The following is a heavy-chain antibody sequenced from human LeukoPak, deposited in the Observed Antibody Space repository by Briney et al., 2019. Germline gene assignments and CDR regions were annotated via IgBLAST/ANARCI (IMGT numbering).Heavy chain of an antibody. CDR2: IYHSGST. CDR1: GGSISSGGYS. V-gene: IGHV4-30-2*01. J-gene: IGHJ5*02. Sequence: SQTLSLTCAVSGGSISSGGYSWSWIRQPPGKGLEWIGYIYHSGSTYYNPSLKSRVTISEDRSKNQFSLKLSSVTAADTAVYYCARGLRGIAAAGTPGNWFDPWGQGTLVTVSS. D-gene: IGHD6-13*01. CDR3: ARGLRGIAAAGTPGNWFDP.